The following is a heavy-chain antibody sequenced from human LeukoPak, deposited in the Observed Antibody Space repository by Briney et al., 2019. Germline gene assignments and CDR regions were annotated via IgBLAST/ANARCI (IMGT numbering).Heavy chain of an antibody. CDR1: GGSISSYY. D-gene: IGHD1-1*01. Sequence: PSETLSLTCTVSGGSISSYYWSWIRQPPGKGLEWIGEINHSGSTNYNPSLKSRVTISVDTSKNQFSLKLSSVTAADTAVYYCARVTNWNSYYYYGMDVWGQGTTVTVSS. CDR2: INHSGST. V-gene: IGHV4-34*01. J-gene: IGHJ6*02. CDR3: ARVTNWNSYYYYGMDV.